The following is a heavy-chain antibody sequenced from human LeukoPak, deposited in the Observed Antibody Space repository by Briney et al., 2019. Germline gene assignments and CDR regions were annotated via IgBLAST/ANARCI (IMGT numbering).Heavy chain of an antibody. Sequence: GGSLRLSCAASGFTFSRYGMHWVRPAPGKGLEWVAFIRYDESTKYYADSVEGRFTVSRDNSKNTLYLQMNSLRAEDTAVYYCTRGALYGDYGDWGQGALVTVSS. CDR3: TRGALYGDYGD. CDR1: GFTFSRYG. CDR2: IRYDESTK. D-gene: IGHD4-17*01. J-gene: IGHJ4*02. V-gene: IGHV3-30*02.